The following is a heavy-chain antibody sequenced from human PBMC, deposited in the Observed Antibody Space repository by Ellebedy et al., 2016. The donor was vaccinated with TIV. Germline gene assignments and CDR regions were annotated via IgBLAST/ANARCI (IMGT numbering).Heavy chain of an antibody. CDR1: GGSISSSSYY. V-gene: IGHV4-39*07. Sequence: SETLSLTXTVSGGSISSSSYYWGWIRQPPGKGLEWIGSIYYSGSTYYNPSLKSRVTISVDTSKNQFSLKLSSVTAADTAVYYCARLNTSIWFGELLFDPWGQGTLVTVSS. D-gene: IGHD3-10*01. J-gene: IGHJ5*02. CDR2: IYYSGST. CDR3: ARLNTSIWFGELLFDP.